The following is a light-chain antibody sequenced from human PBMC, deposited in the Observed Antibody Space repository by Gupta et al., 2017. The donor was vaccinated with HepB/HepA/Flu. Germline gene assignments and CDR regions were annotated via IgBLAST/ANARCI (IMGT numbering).Light chain of an antibody. V-gene: IGLV2-23*02. J-gene: IGLJ2*01. Sequence: QSALTQPASVSGSPGQSITSSCTGTSSDVGSYNLVSWYQQHPGKHPNLMIYEVSKRPARVAARFSGSKSGTTASLTIAGRQAEGEDDYYYCSEAGSSPVFGGGTKLTVL. CDR3: CSEAGSSPV. CDR1: SSDVGSYNL. CDR2: EVS.